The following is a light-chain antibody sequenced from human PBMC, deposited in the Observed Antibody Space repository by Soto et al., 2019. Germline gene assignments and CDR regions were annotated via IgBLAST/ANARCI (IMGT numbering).Light chain of an antibody. CDR2: DVS. J-gene: IGLJ2*01. V-gene: IGLV2-14*01. CDR3: ISYTSSSTVV. Sequence: QSALTQPASVSGSPGQSITISCTGTSSDVGGYNYVSWYQQHPGKAPKLMIYDVSNRPSGVSNRIAGSKSGNTASLTISGLQAEDEADYYCISYTSSSTVVFGGGTQLT. CDR1: SSDVGGYNY.